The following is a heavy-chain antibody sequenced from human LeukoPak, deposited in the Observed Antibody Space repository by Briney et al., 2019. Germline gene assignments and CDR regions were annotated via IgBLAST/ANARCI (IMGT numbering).Heavy chain of an antibody. D-gene: IGHD3-10*01. CDR2: ISGSGGNT. Sequence: KTGGSLRLSCAASGFTFSNYDMSWVRQAPGKGLEWVSAISGSGGNTYYEDPAKGRFSNTRDNSNNTLYLQMNNLRAEDTAVYFCAKDSATYGRFDYWGQGSLVTVSS. CDR3: AKDSATYGRFDY. CDR1: GFTFSNYD. J-gene: IGHJ4*02. V-gene: IGHV3-23*01.